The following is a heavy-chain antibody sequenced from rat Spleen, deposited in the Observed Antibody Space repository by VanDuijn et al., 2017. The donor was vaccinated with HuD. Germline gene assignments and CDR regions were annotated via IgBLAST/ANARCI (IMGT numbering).Heavy chain of an antibody. CDR2: ISPSGGST. CDR3: ARQDTSGYSNWFTY. CDR1: GFTFSDYG. Sequence: EVQMVESGGGLVQPGRSLKLSCAASGFTFSDYGMAWVRQAPTKGLEWVASISPSGGSTDYRDSVKGRFTISRDNAKSTLYLQMDSLRSEDTATYYCARQDTSGYSNWFTYWGQGTLVTVSS. J-gene: IGHJ3*01. D-gene: IGHD4-3*01. V-gene: IGHV5-29*01.